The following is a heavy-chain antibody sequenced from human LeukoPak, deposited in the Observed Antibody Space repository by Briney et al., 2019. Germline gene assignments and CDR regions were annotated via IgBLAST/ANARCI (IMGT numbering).Heavy chain of an antibody. Sequence: KTSGTLSLTCAVSGGSISSSNWWSWVRQPPGKGLEWIGEIYHSGSTNYNPSLKSRVTISVDKSKNQFSLKLSSVTAADTAVYYCARRSITMVRGVIGYYYYMDVWGKGTTVTISS. D-gene: IGHD3-10*01. V-gene: IGHV4-4*02. CDR2: IYHSGST. J-gene: IGHJ6*03. CDR1: GGSISSSNW. CDR3: ARRSITMVRGVIGYYYYMDV.